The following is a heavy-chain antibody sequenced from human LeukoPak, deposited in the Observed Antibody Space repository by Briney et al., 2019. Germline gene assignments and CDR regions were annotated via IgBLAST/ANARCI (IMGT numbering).Heavy chain of an antibody. J-gene: IGHJ4*02. V-gene: IGHV3-23*01. Sequence: GGSLRLSCAASGFTFSSYAMSWVRQAPGKGLEWVSGLSGIGDSTYYADSVKGRFTISRDNSKNTLSLQMNSLRAEDTAVYYCAQLCAGISVGSCFDCWGQGTLVTVSS. CDR2: LSGIGDST. CDR3: AQLCAGISVGSCFDC. D-gene: IGHD6-19*01. CDR1: GFTFSSYA.